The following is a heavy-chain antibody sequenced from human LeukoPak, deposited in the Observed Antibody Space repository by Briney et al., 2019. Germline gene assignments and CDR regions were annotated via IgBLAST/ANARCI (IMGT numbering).Heavy chain of an antibody. CDR3: ARAGLTTFEY. J-gene: IGHJ4*02. CDR1: GFTFNKYA. Sequence: GSLRLSCAASGFTFNKYAMNWVRQAPGKGLEWVSAISDSGGSTYYADSVKGRFTISRDNIKNTLYLQMNSLGAGDTAVYYCARAGLTTFEYWGQGALVTVSS. CDR2: ISDSGGST. D-gene: IGHD1-1*01. V-gene: IGHV3-23*01.